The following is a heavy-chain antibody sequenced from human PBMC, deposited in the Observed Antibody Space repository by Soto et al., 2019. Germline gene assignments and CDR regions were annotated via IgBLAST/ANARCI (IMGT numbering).Heavy chain of an antibody. CDR3: AGWTALLWFGDYGDFDY. CDR1: GYTFTSYG. Sequence: ASVKVSCKASGYTFTSYGISWVRQAPGQGLEWMGWISAYNGNTNYAQKLQGRVTMTTETSTSTAYMELRSLGSDDTAVYYCAGWTALLWFGDYGDFDYWGQGTLVTVSS. D-gene: IGHD3-10*01. V-gene: IGHV1-18*01. J-gene: IGHJ4*02. CDR2: ISAYNGNT.